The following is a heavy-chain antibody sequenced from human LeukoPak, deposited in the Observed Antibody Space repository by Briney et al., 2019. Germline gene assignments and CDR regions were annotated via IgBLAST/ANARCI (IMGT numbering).Heavy chain of an antibody. J-gene: IGHJ6*03. CDR2: ISWDGGST. Sequence: PGGSLRLSCAASGFTFDDYAMHWVRQAPGKGLEWVSLISWDGGSTYYADSVKGRFTISRDNSKNSLYLQMNSLRAEDTALYYCAKDIGYCSSTSCYYYYMDVWGKGTMVTVSS. V-gene: IGHV3-43D*03. CDR3: AKDIGYCSSTSCYYYYMDV. CDR1: GFTFDDYA. D-gene: IGHD2-2*01.